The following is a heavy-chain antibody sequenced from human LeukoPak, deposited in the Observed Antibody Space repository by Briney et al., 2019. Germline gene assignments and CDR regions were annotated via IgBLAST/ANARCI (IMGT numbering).Heavy chain of an antibody. CDR1: GFTFSSYV. V-gene: IGHV3-23*01. CDR2: IIGSDDNT. J-gene: IGHJ4*02. CDR3: AKGKYSSGWYVFDY. Sequence: GGSLRLSCAASGFTFSSYVMSWVRQAPGKGLEWVSTIIGSDDNTYYADCVKGRFTISRDNSKNTLYLQTNSLRAEDTAVYYCAKGKYSSGWYVFDYWGQGTLVTVSS. D-gene: IGHD6-19*01.